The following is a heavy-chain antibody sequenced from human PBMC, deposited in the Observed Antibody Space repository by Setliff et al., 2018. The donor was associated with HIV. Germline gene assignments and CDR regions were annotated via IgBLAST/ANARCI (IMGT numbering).Heavy chain of an antibody. J-gene: IGHJ4*02. D-gene: IGHD4-17*01. Sequence: SETLSLTCAVSGFSISSGFFWGWVRQPPGKGLEWIGSIYQSGTTYYNPALKSRVTISVDTSKNQFSLRLTSVTAADTAVYFCARVETTGTSRLDYWGQGTLVTVSS. CDR3: ARVETTGTSRLDY. CDR1: GFSISSGFF. V-gene: IGHV4-38-2*01. CDR2: IYQSGTT.